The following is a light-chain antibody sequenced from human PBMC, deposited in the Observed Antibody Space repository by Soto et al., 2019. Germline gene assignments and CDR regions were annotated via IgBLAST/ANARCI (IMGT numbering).Light chain of an antibody. CDR3: SSYTSSSLVV. CDR2: EVS. CDR1: SSDVGGYNY. J-gene: IGLJ2*01. Sequence: QSVLTQPGSVSGSPGQSITISCTGTSSDVGGYNYVSWYQQHPGKAPKLMIYEVSNRPSGVSNRFSGSKSGNMASLTISGLQAEDEADYYCSSYTSSSLVVFGGGTKLTVL. V-gene: IGLV2-14*01.